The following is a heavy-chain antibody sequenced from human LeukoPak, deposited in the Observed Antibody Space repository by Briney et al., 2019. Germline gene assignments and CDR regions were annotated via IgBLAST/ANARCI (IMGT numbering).Heavy chain of an antibody. V-gene: IGHV3-21*01. CDR2: ISSSSSYI. CDR3: ARDHWELAYYYDSSGSSQVDY. CDR1: GFTFSSYS. D-gene: IGHD3-22*01. J-gene: IGHJ4*02. Sequence: GGSLRHSCAASGFTFSSYSMNWVRQAPGKGLEWVSSISSSSSYIYYADSVKGRFTISRDNAKNSLYLQMSSLRAEDTAVYYCARDHWELAYYYDSSGSSQVDYWGQGTLVTVSS.